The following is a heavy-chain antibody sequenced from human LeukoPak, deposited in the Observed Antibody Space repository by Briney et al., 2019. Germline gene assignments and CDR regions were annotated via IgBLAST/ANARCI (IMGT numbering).Heavy chain of an antibody. CDR2: IIPILGIA. V-gene: IGHV1-69*04. D-gene: IGHD5-24*01. CDR3: AREDPPYNLDY. J-gene: IGHJ4*02. Sequence: SVNVSCKASGGTFSSYAISWVRQAPGQGLEWMGRIIPILGIANYAQKFQGRVTITADKSTSTAYMELSSLRSEDTAVYYCAREDPPYNLDYWGQGTLVTVSS. CDR1: GGTFSSYA.